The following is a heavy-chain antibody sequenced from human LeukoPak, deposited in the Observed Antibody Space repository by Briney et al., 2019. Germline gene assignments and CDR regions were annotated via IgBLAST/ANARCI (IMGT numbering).Heavy chain of an antibody. J-gene: IGHJ4*02. V-gene: IGHV1-24*01. CDR3: ARDSEGYSYGTGGLDY. D-gene: IGHD5-18*01. Sequence: GTSVKVSCKVSGYTLTELSMHWVRQAPGKGLEWMGGFDPEDGETIYAQKFQGRVTITADESTSTAYMELSSLRSEDTAVYYCARDSEGYSYGTGGLDYWGQGTLVTVSS. CDR2: FDPEDGET. CDR1: GYTLTELS.